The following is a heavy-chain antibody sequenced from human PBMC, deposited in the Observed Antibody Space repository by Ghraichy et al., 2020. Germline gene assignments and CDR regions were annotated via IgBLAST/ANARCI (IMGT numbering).Heavy chain of an antibody. CDR2: IYYSGST. J-gene: IGHJ4*02. CDR1: GGSISSAGYS. CDR3: ARLDYSFFDY. D-gene: IGHD4-11*01. Sequence: SETLSLTCAVSGGSISSAGYSWSWIRQPPGKGLEWIGYIYYSGSTYYNPSLKSRVTISVDTSKNQFSLKLSSVTAADTAVYYCARLDYSFFDYWGQGTLVTVSS. V-gene: IGHV4-30-4*07.